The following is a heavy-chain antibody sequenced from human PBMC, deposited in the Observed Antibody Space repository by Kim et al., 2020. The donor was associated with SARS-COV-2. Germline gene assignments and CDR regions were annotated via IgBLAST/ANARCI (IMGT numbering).Heavy chain of an antibody. J-gene: IGHJ4*02. Sequence: LKSRVTISVDTSKNQFSLKLSSVTAADTAVYYCARHYRRDGYNYRYFDYWGQGTLVTVSS. V-gene: IGHV4-59*08. D-gene: IGHD5-12*01. CDR3: ARHYRRDGYNYRYFDY.